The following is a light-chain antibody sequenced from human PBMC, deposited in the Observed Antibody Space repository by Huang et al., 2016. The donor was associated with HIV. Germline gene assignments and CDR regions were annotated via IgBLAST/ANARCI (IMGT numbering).Light chain of an antibody. Sequence: DIQMTQSPSSVSASVGDIVTITCRASQRISNWLAWYQKKPGRAPKLLIYAASSLQSGVPSRFSVSGSGTDFTLTINSLQPEDFATYYCQQGNKFPPWTFGQGTKVEIK. J-gene: IGKJ1*01. CDR3: QQGNKFPPWT. V-gene: IGKV1D-12*01. CDR2: AAS. CDR1: QRISNW.